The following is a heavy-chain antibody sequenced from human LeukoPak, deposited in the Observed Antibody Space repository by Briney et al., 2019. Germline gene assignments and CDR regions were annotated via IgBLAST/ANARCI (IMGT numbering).Heavy chain of an antibody. CDR3: AREVVAAAGTVDY. CDR2: IYYSGST. J-gene: IGHJ4*02. V-gene: IGHV4-59*01. CDR1: GDSISNYY. Sequence: SETLSLTCAVSGDSISNYYWSWIRQPPGKGLEWIGYIYYSGSTNYNPSLKSRVTISVDTSKNQFSLKLSSVTAADTAVYYCAREVVAAAGTVDYWGQGTLVIVSS. D-gene: IGHD6-13*01.